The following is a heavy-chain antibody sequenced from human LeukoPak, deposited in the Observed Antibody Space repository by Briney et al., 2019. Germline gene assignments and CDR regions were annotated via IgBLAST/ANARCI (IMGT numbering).Heavy chain of an antibody. CDR1: GGSFSGYY. CDR3: ATSFHYYYYYMDV. V-gene: IGHV4-34*01. J-gene: IGHJ6*03. Sequence: SETLSLTCAVYGGSFSGYYWCWIRQPPAKGLEWIGEINHSGSTNYNPSLKSRVTISVDTSKNQFSLKLSSVTAADTAVYYCATSFHYYYYYMDVWGKGTTVTVSS. CDR2: INHSGST. D-gene: IGHD3-16*01.